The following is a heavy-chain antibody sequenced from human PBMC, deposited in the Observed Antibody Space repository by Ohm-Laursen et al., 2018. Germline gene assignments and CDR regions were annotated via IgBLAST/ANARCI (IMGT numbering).Heavy chain of an antibody. J-gene: IGHJ4*02. V-gene: IGHV3-21*01. CDR1: GFTFDDYA. CDR3: ARDATAGGTLG. CDR2: ISGDVNYI. Sequence: GSLRLSCTASGFTFDDYAIHWVRQAPGKGLEWVSSISGDVNYIYYADSVKGRFTISRDNAKSSLYLQMHSLRGDDTAVYYCARDATAGGTLGWGQGTLVTVSS. D-gene: IGHD6-13*01.